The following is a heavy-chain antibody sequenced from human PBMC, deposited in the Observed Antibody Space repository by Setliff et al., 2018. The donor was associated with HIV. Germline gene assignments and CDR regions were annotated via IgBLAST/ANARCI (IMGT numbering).Heavy chain of an antibody. D-gene: IGHD6-13*01. Sequence: ASVKVSCKASGYTFTSYDINWVRQATGQGLEWMGWMNPNSGNTGYAQKFQGRVTMTRNTSISTAYMELSSLRSEDTAVYYCAILRIAENWFDPWGQGTLVTVSS. CDR3: AILRIAENWFDP. V-gene: IGHV1-8*02. CDR2: MNPNSGNT. J-gene: IGHJ5*02. CDR1: GYTFTSYD.